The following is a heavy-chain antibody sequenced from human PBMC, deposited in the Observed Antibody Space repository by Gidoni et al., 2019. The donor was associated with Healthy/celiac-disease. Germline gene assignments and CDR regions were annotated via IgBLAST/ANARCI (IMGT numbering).Heavy chain of an antibody. Sequence: QVQLVQSGAEGKKPGSSVKVSGKASGGTVSSYASSWVRQAPGQGLEWMGGIIPIFGTATYAQKFQGRVTIIADKSTSTAYMELSSLRSEDTAVYYCACSDRSGYYCPDYWGQGTLVTVSS. CDR3: ACSDRSGYYCPDY. J-gene: IGHJ4*02. V-gene: IGHV1-69*06. D-gene: IGHD3-22*01. CDR2: IIPIFGTA. CDR1: GGTVSSYA.